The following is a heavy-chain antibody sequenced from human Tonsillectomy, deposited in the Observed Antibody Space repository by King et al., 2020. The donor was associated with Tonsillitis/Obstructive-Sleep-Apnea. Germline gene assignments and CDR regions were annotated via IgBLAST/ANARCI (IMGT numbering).Heavy chain of an antibody. CDR3: ARLRNDFGVEGAFDI. J-gene: IGHJ3*02. CDR1: GYSFTSYW. V-gene: IGHV5-51*01. D-gene: IGHD3-3*01. Sequence: QLVQSGAEVKKPGESLKISCKGSGYSFTSYWIGWVRQMPGKGLEWMGIIYPVDSDTRYSPSFQGQVTISADKPISTAYLQWSSLKASDTAMYYCARLRNDFGVEGAFDIWGQGTMVTVSS. CDR2: IYPVDSDT.